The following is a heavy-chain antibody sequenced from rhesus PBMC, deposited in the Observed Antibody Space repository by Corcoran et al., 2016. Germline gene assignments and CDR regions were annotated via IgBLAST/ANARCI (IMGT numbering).Heavy chain of an antibody. J-gene: IGHJ4*01. V-gene: IGHV4-169*01. CDR2: IYCSGSST. CDR3: ARLVYSSGWEFDY. D-gene: IGHD6-31*01. CDR1: ADSIRSNY. Sequence: QLQLQESGPGLVKPSETLSVTCAVSADSIRSNYWSWIRQPPGKGLEWIGRIYCSGSSTSANPSLKSRVTLSVDTSKNPVSLKLSSVTAADTAVYYCARLVYSSGWEFDYWGQGVLVTVSS.